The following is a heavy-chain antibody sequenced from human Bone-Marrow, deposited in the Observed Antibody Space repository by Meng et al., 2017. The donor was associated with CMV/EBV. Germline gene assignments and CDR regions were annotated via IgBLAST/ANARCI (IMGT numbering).Heavy chain of an antibody. V-gene: IGHV3-30*09. CDR3: ARGHRGYGTG. J-gene: IGHJ4*02. D-gene: IGHD4-17*01. CDR2: ISSERRDK. CDR1: GFTFSRYV. Sequence: GESLKISCAASGFTFSRYVMHWVRQAPGKGLEWVSIISSERRDKSYTDSVKGRLAISRDNSNNTLHLQMDSLRAEDTAVYYCARGHRGYGTGWGQGTLVTVSS.